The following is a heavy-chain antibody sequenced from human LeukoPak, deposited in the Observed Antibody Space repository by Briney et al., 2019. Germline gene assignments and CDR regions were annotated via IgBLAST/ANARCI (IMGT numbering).Heavy chain of an antibody. CDR3: AKRCSGGSCYRYYYYYMDV. D-gene: IGHD2-15*01. CDR1: GFTFSSYA. V-gene: IGHV3-23*01. Sequence: GGSLRLSCAASGFTFSSYAMSWVRQAPGKGLEWVSAISGSGGSTYYADSVKGRFTISRDNSKNTLYLQMNSLRAEDTAVYYCAKRCSGGSCYRYYYYYMDVWGKGTTVTVS. J-gene: IGHJ6*03. CDR2: ISGSGGST.